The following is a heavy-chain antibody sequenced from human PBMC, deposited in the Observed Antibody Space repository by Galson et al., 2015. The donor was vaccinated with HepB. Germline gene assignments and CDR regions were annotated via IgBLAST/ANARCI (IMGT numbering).Heavy chain of an antibody. J-gene: IGHJ4*02. D-gene: IGHD5-18*01. CDR2: ISGNGGST. V-gene: IGHV3-64D*06. CDR1: GFTFSSYA. Sequence: SLRLSCAASGFTFSSYAMHWVRQAPGKGLEYVSAISGNGGSTYYADSVKGRFTISRDNSKNTLYLQMSSLRAEDTAVYYCVKSTRGYSYVSPFDYWGQGTLVTVSS. CDR3: VKSTRGYSYVSPFDY.